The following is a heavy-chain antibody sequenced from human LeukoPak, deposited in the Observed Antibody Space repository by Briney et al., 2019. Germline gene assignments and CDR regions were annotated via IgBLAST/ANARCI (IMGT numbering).Heavy chain of an antibody. J-gene: IGHJ4*02. CDR2: ITGSADST. Sequence: GGSLRLSCAASGFTFSSYAMSWVRQAPGKGLEWVSTITGSADSTFYAVSVKGRFTISRDNSKNTLYLQMNSLRAEDTAVYYCAKDIGDVGRRGYFDYWGQGTLVTVSS. V-gene: IGHV3-23*01. CDR3: AKDIGDVGRRGYFDY. D-gene: IGHD1-1*01. CDR1: GFTFSSYA.